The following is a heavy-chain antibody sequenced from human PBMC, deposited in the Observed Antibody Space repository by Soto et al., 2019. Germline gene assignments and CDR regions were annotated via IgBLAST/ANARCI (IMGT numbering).Heavy chain of an antibody. CDR1: GFTFSSYA. CDR2: ISYDGSNK. D-gene: IGHD6-13*01. J-gene: IGHJ4*02. CDR3: ARDIAAAAYYFDY. V-gene: IGHV3-30-3*01. Sequence: PGGSLRLSCAASGFTFSSYAMHWVRQAPGKGLEWVAVISYDGSNKYYADSVKGRFTISRDNSKNTLYPQMNSLRAEDTAVYYCARDIAAAAYYFDYWGQGTLVTVSS.